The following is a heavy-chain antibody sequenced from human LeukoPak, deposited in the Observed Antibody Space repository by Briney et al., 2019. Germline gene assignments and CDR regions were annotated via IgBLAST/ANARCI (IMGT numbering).Heavy chain of an antibody. CDR2: IKNDGSRT. V-gene: IGHV3-74*01. D-gene: IGHD4-17*01. CDR1: GVTFSRYW. CDR3: ARGPPYGV. Sequence: GGSLRLSCAASGVTFSRYWMHWVRQAPGKGLVWVSRIKNDGSRTTYADAVKGRFTISRDNAETTLYLQMSSLRAEDTAVYYCARGPPYGVWGQGTLVTVSS. J-gene: IGHJ4*02.